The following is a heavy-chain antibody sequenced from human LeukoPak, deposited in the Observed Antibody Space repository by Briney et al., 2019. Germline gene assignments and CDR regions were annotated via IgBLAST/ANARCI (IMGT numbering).Heavy chain of an antibody. CDR2: IYYSGST. CDR1: GGSISSSSYY. V-gene: IGHV4-39*01. J-gene: IGHJ4*02. CDR3: AVIAARRGDY. Sequence: SETLSHTCTVSGGSISSSSYYWGWIRQPPGKGREWIGSIYYSGSTYYNPSLKSRVTISVDTSKNQFSLKLSSVTAADTAVYYCAVIAARRGDYWGQGTLVTVSS. D-gene: IGHD6-6*01.